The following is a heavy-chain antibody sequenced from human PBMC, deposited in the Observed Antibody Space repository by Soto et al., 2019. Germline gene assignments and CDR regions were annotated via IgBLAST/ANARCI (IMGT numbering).Heavy chain of an antibody. CDR1: GGSISSYY. CDR2: IYTRGSN. D-gene: IGHD6-19*01. V-gene: IGHV4-4*07. J-gene: IGHJ4*02. CDR3: ARDIGIAVTGGFDY. Sequence: SETLSLTCTVSGGSISSYYWSWIRQPAGKGLEWIGRIYTRGSNNYNPSLKSRVTMSVGTSKNQFSLKLSSVTAADTAVYYCARDIGIAVTGGFDYWGQGTLVTVSS.